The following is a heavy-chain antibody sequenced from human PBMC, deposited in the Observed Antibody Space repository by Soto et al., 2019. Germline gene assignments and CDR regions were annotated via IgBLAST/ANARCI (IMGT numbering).Heavy chain of an antibody. J-gene: IGHJ6*02. CDR1: GFTFSSYA. D-gene: IGHD2-15*01. CDR3: ARERVEYGDYSFYGMDV. V-gene: IGHV3-30-3*01. Sequence: GGSLRLSCAASGFTFSSYAMHWVRQAPGKGLEWVAVIAYDGTNKYYADSVKGRFTISRDNSNTLYLQLNSVRGEDTAVYYCARERVEYGDYSFYGMDVWGQGTTVTVSS. CDR2: IAYDGTNK.